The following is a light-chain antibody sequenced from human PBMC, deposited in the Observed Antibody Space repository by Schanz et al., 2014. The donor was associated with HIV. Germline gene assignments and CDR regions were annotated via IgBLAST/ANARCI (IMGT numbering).Light chain of an antibody. CDR3: QQYNDGSYT. CDR2: EAS. J-gene: IGKJ2*01. CDR1: QSVSPW. Sequence: DIQMTQSPSSLSASVGDRVTITCQASQSVSPWLAWYQQKPGRAPKLLINEASNVQSGVPSRFSGSGSGTEFTLAISSLQPEDFATYYCQQYNDGSYTFGQGTKLEIK. V-gene: IGKV1-5*03.